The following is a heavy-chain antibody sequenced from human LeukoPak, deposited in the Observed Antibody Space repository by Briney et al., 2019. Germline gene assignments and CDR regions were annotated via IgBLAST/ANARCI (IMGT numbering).Heavy chain of an antibody. CDR3: ARETDSPYDRKAFDI. D-gene: IGHD3-22*01. J-gene: IGHJ3*02. CDR1: GFTFSSYG. Sequence: PGGSLRLSCAASGFTFSSYGMHWVRQAPGKGLEWVAVISYDGSNKYYADSVKGRFTISRDNSKNTLYLQMNSLRAEDTAVYYCARETDSPYDRKAFDIWGQGTMVTVSS. V-gene: IGHV3-30*03. CDR2: ISYDGSNK.